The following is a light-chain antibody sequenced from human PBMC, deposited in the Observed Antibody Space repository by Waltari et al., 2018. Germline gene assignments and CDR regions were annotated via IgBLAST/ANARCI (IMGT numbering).Light chain of an antibody. CDR2: WAS. Sequence: DIVMTQSPDSLAVSLGDTATINCKSSQSLFYSSNNKNYLAWYQHKPGQPPKLLIYWASTRESGVPDRFSGSGSGTDFTLTISSLQAEDVAVYYCQQYLHLLSFGGGTKVDLK. CDR1: QSLFYSSNNKNY. CDR3: QQYLHLLS. V-gene: IGKV4-1*01. J-gene: IGKJ4*01.